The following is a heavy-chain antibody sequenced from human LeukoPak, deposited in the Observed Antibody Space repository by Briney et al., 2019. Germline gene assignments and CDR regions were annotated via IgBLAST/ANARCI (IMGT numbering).Heavy chain of an antibody. CDR3: AREGFDSYYYYHGMDV. V-gene: IGHV4-59*01. CDR2: IYYSGST. CDR1: GGSISSYY. J-gene: IGHJ6*02. Sequence: SETLSLTCTVSGGSISSYYWSWIRQPPGKGLEWIGYIYYSGSTNYNPSLKSRVTISVDTSKNQFSLKLSSVTAADTAVYYCAREGFDSYYYYHGMDVWGQGTTVTVS. D-gene: IGHD3-9*01.